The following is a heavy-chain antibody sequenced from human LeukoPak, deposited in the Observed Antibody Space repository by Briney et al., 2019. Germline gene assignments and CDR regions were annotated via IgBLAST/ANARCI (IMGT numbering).Heavy chain of an antibody. CDR3: AMYSNYDNWFDP. CDR2: IYYSGST. CDR1: GGSISSSSYY. J-gene: IGHJ5*02. Sequence: PSETLSLTCTVSGGSISSSSYYWGWIRQPPGKGLEWIGSIYYSGSTYYNPSLKSRVTISVDTSKNQFSLKLSSVTAADTAVYYCAMYSNYDNWFDPWGQGTLVTVSS. D-gene: IGHD4-11*01. V-gene: IGHV4-39*07.